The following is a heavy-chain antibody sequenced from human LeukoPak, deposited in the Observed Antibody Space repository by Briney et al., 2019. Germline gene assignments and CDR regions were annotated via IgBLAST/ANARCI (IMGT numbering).Heavy chain of an antibody. V-gene: IGHV3-23*01. Sequence: GGSLRLSCAASGFTFSSYAMSWVRQTPGKGLEWVSGITASGGSTYHADSVKGRFTISRDNAKNSLYLQMTSLRAEDTAVYYCARLRTNYDFWSGYLVYWGQGTLVTVSS. J-gene: IGHJ4*02. D-gene: IGHD3-3*01. CDR2: ITASGGST. CDR1: GFTFSSYA. CDR3: ARLRTNYDFWSGYLVY.